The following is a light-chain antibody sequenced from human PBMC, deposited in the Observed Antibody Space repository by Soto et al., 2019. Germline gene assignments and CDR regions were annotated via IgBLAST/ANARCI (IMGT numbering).Light chain of an antibody. CDR1: QSISYW. Sequence: DIQMTQSPSTLSASVGDRVTITCRASQSISYWLAWYQQKPGKAPKVLIYDASSLESGAPSRFSGSGSGTEFTLTINSLQPDDLATYYCQQYNTYWTFGQGTKVDIK. CDR3: QQYNTYWT. V-gene: IGKV1-5*01. J-gene: IGKJ1*01. CDR2: DAS.